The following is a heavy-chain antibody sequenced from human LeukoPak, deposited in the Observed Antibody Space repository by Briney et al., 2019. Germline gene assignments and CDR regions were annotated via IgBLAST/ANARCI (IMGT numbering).Heavy chain of an antibody. Sequence: NTSETLSLTCTVSGGSVSSGSYYWSWIRQPPGKGLEWIGYIYYSGSTNYSPSLKSRVTISVDTSKNQFSLKLSSVTAADTAVYYCARARDGYNLYFDYWGQGTLVTVSS. J-gene: IGHJ4*02. CDR2: IYYSGST. V-gene: IGHV4-61*01. CDR1: GGSVSSGSYY. D-gene: IGHD5-24*01. CDR3: ARARDGYNLYFDY.